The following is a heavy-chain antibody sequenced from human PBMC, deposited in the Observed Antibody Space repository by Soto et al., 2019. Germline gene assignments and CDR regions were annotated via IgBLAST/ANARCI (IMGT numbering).Heavy chain of an antibody. J-gene: IGHJ4*02. CDR2: ISSSSGSI. CDR3: ARVPYSSGWTDY. D-gene: IGHD6-19*01. Sequence: PLRLCYAASGFTFSNYRRNWVRQAPGKGLEWISSISSSSGSIYYSDSVKGRFTISRDNAKNSLYLQMNSLRDEDTAVYYCARVPYSSGWTDYWGQGTLVTVS. V-gene: IGHV3-48*02. CDR1: GFTFSNYR.